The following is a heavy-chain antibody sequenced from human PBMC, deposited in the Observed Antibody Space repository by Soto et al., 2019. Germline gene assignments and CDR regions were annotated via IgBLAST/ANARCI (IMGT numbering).Heavy chain of an antibody. CDR2: IIPIFGTA. D-gene: IGHD3-3*01. CDR1: GGTFSSYA. V-gene: IGHV1-69*13. Sequence: ASVKVSCKASGGTFSSYAISWVRQAPGQGLEWMGGIIPIFGTANYAQKFQGRVTITADESTSTAYMELSSLRSEDTAVYYCARRRATIFGVVTDNWFDPWGQGTLVTVSS. J-gene: IGHJ5*02. CDR3: ARRRATIFGVVTDNWFDP.